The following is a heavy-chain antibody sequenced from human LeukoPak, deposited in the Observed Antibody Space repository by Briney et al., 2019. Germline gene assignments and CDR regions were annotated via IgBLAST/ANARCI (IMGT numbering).Heavy chain of an antibody. J-gene: IGHJ4*02. CDR1: GFTFDDYA. CDR3: AKADIAAAGALDY. CDR2: ISWNSGSI. D-gene: IGHD6-13*01. V-gene: IGHV3-9*01. Sequence: GRSLRLSCAASGFTFDDYAMHWVRQAPGKGLEWVSGISWNSGSIGYADSVKGRFTISRDNAKNSPYLQMNSLRAEDTALYYCAKADIAAAGALDYWGQGTLVTVSS.